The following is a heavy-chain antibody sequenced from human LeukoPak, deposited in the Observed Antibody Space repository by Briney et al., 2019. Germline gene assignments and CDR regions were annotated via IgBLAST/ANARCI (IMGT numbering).Heavy chain of an antibody. D-gene: IGHD2-21*01. V-gene: IGHV1-69-2*01. CDR3: ATSPYCGGDCYLDWFDP. J-gene: IGHJ5*02. Sequence: ASVKISCKVSGYTFTDYYMHWVQQAPGKGLEWMGLVDPEDGETIYAEKFQGRVTITAEPSTDTAYMELSSLRSEDTAVYYCATSPYCGGDCYLDWFDPRGQGTLVTVSS. CDR1: GYTFTDYY. CDR2: VDPEDGET.